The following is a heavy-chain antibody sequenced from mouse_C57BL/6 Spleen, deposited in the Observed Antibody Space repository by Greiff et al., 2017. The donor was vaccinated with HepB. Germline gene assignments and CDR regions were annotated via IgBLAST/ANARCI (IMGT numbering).Heavy chain of an antibody. CDR2: IRLKSDNYAT. D-gene: IGHD1-1*01. CDR1: GFTFSNYW. V-gene: IGHV6-3*01. CDR3: TTYYGSRGGYYAMDY. Sequence: EVKLMESGGGLVQPGGSMKLSCVASGFTFSNYWMNWVRQSPEKGLEWVAQIRLKSDNYATHYAESVKGRFTISRDDSKSSVYLQMNNLRAEDTGIYYCTTYYGSRGGYYAMDYWGQGTSVTVSS. J-gene: IGHJ4*01.